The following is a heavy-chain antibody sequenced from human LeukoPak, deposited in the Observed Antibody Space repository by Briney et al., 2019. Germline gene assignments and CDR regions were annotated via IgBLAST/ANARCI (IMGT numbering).Heavy chain of an antibody. J-gene: IGHJ3*02. Sequence: GGSLRLSCAASGFTFSSYAMHWVRQAPGKGLEWVAVISYDGSNKYYADSVKGRFTISRDNSKNTLYLQMNSLRAEDTAVYYCALVKEPAALYVFDIWGQGTMVTVSS. CDR1: GFTFSSYA. CDR2: ISYDGSNK. D-gene: IGHD2-2*01. CDR3: ALVKEPAALYVFDI. V-gene: IGHV3-30*04.